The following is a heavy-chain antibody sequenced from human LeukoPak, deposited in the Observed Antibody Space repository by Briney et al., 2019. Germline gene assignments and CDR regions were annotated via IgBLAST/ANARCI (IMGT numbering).Heavy chain of an antibody. D-gene: IGHD5/OR15-5a*01. V-gene: IGHV4-59*01. CDR2: IYYSGST. CDR1: GGSISSYY. Sequence: SETLSLTCTVSGGSISSYYWSWIRQPPGEGLEWIGYIYYSGSTNYNPSLKSRVTISVDTSKNQFSLKLSSVTAADTAVYYCARGRGPPVYGYWGQGTLVTVSS. CDR3: ARGRGPPVYGY. J-gene: IGHJ4*02.